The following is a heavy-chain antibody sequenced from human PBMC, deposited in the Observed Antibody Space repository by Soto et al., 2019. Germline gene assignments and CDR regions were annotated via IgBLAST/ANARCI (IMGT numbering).Heavy chain of an antibody. V-gene: IGHV2-5*02. J-gene: IGHJ4*02. CDR2: IYWDDDK. Sequence: SGPTLVNPTHTLTLTCTFSGFSLRNSEVGVGWIRQPPGKALEWLALIYWDDDKFYTPSLKSRLTITKDTSKNQVVLTMTNMDPVDTATYFCAHCACLSPNCYAPPYFDNWGEGTLVNVSS. D-gene: IGHD2-2*01. CDR3: AHCACLSPNCYAPPYFDN. CDR1: GFSLRNSEVG.